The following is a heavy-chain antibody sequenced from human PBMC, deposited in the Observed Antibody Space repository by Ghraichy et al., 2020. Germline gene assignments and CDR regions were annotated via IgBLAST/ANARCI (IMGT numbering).Heavy chain of an antibody. Sequence: SETLSLTCTVSGGSISRYYWSWIRQPPGKGLEWIGYIYYSGSTNYNPSLKSRVTISVDTSKNQFSLKLSSVTAADTAVYYCARAGSSTDKKYYFDYWGQGTLVTVSS. CDR2: IYYSGST. D-gene: IGHD6-13*01. CDR1: GGSISRYY. CDR3: ARAGSSTDKKYYFDY. J-gene: IGHJ4*02. V-gene: IGHV4-59*01.